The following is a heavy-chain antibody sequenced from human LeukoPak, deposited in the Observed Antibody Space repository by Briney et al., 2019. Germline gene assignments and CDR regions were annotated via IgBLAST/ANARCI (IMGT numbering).Heavy chain of an antibody. D-gene: IGHD6-6*01. Sequence: GASVKVSCKASGYTFTGYYMHWVRQAPGQGLEWMGWINPNSGGTNYAQKFQGRVTMTRDTSISTAYMELSRLRSDDTAVYYCARAASIAARHFDYRGQGTLVTVSS. CDR1: GYTFTGYY. V-gene: IGHV1-2*02. CDR3: ARAASIAARHFDY. J-gene: IGHJ4*02. CDR2: INPNSGGT.